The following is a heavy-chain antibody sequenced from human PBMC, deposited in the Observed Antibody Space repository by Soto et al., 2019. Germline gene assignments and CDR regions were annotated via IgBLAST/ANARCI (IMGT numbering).Heavy chain of an antibody. Sequence: EVQLVESGGGLVQPGGSRRVSCAASGFSFSNYAMNWVRQAPGKGLEWVSYISIGSGYIFYADSVKGRFTISRDDAKNSLYMQMNTLRDDDTAVYYCVRDDRWAFDYWGQGTMVTVSS. CDR2: ISIGSGYI. D-gene: IGHD3-22*01. J-gene: IGHJ3*01. CDR3: VRDDRWAFDY. V-gene: IGHV3-48*02. CDR1: GFSFSNYA.